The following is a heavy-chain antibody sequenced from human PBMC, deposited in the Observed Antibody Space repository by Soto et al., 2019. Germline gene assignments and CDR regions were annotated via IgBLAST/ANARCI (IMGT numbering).Heavy chain of an antibody. V-gene: IGHV1-24*01. CDR1: GYTLTELS. CDR2: FDPEDGET. J-gene: IGHJ6*02. Sequence: ASVKVSCKVSGYTLTELSMHWVRQAPGKGLEWMGGFDPEDGETIYAQKFQGRVTMNEDTSTGTAYMELSSLRSEDTAVYYCATALLINRQYQLQNYAYYYYYGMDVWGQGTTVTVSS. CDR3: ATALLINRQYQLQNYAYYYYYGMDV. D-gene: IGHD2-2*01.